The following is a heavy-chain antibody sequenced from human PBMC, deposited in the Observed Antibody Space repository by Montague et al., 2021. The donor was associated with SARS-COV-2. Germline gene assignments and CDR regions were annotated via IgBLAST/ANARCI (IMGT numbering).Heavy chain of an antibody. D-gene: IGHD6-13*01. V-gene: IGHV4-39*01. Sequence: SETLSLTCTLSGGSISSSNYYWGWIRQPPGEGLEWIGSMYYSGSTYYTPSPKSRVTISVDTSKNQFSLKLRSVTAADTAVYYCAGQSGSSPFDNWGQGTLVTVSS. CDR2: MYYSGST. CDR1: GGSISSSNYY. CDR3: AGQSGSSPFDN. J-gene: IGHJ4*02.